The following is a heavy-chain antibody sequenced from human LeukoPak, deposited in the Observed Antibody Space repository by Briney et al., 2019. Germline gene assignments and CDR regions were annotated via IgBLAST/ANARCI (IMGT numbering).Heavy chain of an antibody. Sequence: GGSLRLSCAASGFTFSSYSMNWVRQAPGKGLEWVSYISSSSSTIYYADSVKGRFTISRDNAKNSLYLQMNSLRAEDTAVYYCAREALEPTAYCGGDCPHWYFDLWGRGTLVTVSS. CDR2: ISSSSSTI. D-gene: IGHD2-21*02. J-gene: IGHJ2*01. V-gene: IGHV3-48*04. CDR1: GFTFSSYS. CDR3: AREALEPTAYCGGDCPHWYFDL.